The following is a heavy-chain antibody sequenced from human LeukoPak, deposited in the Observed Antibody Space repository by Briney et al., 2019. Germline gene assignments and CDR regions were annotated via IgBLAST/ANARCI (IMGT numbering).Heavy chain of an antibody. CDR2: IYISGST. CDR3: ARGLGGAPTTVLS. J-gene: IGHJ5*02. CDR1: GGSISSYY. D-gene: IGHD4-17*01. Sequence: PSETLSLTCTVSGGSISSYYWSWIRQPAGKGLEWIGHIYISGSTNYNPSLKSRVTISVDTSKNQFSLKLSSVTAADTAVYYCARGLGGAPTTVLSWGQGTLVTVSS. V-gene: IGHV4-4*07.